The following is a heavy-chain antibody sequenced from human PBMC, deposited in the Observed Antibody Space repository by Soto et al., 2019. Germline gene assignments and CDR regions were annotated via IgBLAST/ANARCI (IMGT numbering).Heavy chain of an antibody. CDR2: ISAYNGNT. V-gene: IGHV1-18*01. Sequence: ASVKVSCKASGYTFTSYGISWVRQAPGQGLEWMGWISAYNGNTNYAQKLQGRVTMTTDTSTSTAYMELRSLRSDDTAVYYCARDGVPSYYYGSGAPGYYYYGMDVWGQGTTVTVPS. J-gene: IGHJ6*02. D-gene: IGHD3-10*01. CDR1: GYTFTSYG. CDR3: ARDGVPSYYYGSGAPGYYYYGMDV.